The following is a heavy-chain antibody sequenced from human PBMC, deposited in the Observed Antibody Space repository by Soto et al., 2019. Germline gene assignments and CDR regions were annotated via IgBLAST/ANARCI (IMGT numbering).Heavy chain of an antibody. V-gene: IGHV1-8*01. J-gene: IGHJ6*03. CDR1: GYTFTSYD. CDR2: MNPNSGNT. Sequence: ASVKVSCKASGYTFTSYDINWVRQATGQGLEWMGWMNPNSGNTGYAQKFQGRVTMTRNTSISTACMELSSLRSEDTAVYYCARGRGGLVVVAGYYYMDVWGKGTTVTVSS. CDR3: ARGRGGLVVVAGYYYMDV. D-gene: IGHD2-15*01.